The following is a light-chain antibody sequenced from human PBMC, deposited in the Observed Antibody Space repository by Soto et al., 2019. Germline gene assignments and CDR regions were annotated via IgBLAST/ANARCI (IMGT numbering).Light chain of an antibody. V-gene: IGKV3D-11*03. J-gene: IGKJ5*01. CDR2: DAS. CDR3: HQRSSAIT. CDR1: QSVSIN. Sequence: EIVMTQSPGTLSVSPGERATLSCRASQSVSINLAWYQQKPGQAPRLLIYDASSRATGIPARFSGSGSGTDFTLTINRLEPEDFAVYYCHQRSSAITFAQGTRLEIK.